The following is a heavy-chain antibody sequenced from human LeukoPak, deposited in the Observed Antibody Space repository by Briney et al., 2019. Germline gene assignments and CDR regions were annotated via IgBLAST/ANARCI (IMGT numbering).Heavy chain of an antibody. J-gene: IGHJ4*02. Sequence: PGGSLRLSCAASGFTFAGYAMTWVRQAPGKGLEWVSLISGSGGSTYYADVVKGRFTISRDNSKNALYLRMNSLRAEDTAVYYCAHWGSSGAFDYWGQGTLVIVSS. V-gene: IGHV3-23*01. CDR1: GFTFAGYA. CDR3: AHWGSSGAFDY. D-gene: IGHD6-6*01. CDR2: ISGSGGST.